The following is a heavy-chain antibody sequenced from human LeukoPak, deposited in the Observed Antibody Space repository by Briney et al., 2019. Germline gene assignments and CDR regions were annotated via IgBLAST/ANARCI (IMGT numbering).Heavy chain of an antibody. J-gene: IGHJ4*02. V-gene: IGHV1-18*01. CDR3: ARDQEYIGCTSCYVPLDY. Sequence: ASVKVSCKASGYTFTSYGISWVRQAPGQGLEWMGWISAHNGNTNYAQKLQGRVTMTTDTSTSTAYMELRSLRSDDTAVYYCARDQEYIGCTSCYVPLDYWGQGTLVTVSS. CDR2: ISAHNGNT. D-gene: IGHD2-2*01. CDR1: GYTFTSYG.